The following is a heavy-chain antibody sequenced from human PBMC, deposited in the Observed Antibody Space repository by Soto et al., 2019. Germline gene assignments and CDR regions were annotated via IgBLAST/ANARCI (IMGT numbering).Heavy chain of an antibody. CDR3: AKDHGSGWYADFDY. CDR1: GYTFIAYH. Sequence: QVQLVQSGAEAKKPGASVKVSCKASGYTFIAYHIHWLRQAPGQGLEWMGWINPNSGGTNYAQEFQDRVTMTRDTSSSTGYMALSRLTSDDTAMYYCAKDHGSGWYADFDYWGQGTRVTVSP. CDR2: INPNSGGT. V-gene: IGHV1-2*02. J-gene: IGHJ4*02. D-gene: IGHD6-19*01.